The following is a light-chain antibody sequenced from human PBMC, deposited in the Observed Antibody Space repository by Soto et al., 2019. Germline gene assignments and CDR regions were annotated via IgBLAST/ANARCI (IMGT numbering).Light chain of an antibody. CDR1: QTISTW. CDR3: QQYNTYSRT. Sequence: DIQMTQSPSTLSASVGDRVTITCRASQTISTWLAWYQQKPGKAPNLLIYRASSLESGVPSRFSGSGSGTGFTLTIRSLQPDDFATYYCQQYNTYSRTFGQGTKVEIK. J-gene: IGKJ1*01. V-gene: IGKV1-5*03. CDR2: RAS.